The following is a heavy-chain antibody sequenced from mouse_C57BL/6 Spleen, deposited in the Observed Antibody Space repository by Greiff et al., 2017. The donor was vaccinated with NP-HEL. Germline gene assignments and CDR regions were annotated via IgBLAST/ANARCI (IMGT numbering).Heavy chain of an antibody. J-gene: IGHJ2*01. CDR2: IDPEDGDT. D-gene: IGHD1-1*01. V-gene: IGHV14-1*01. CDR3: TTVTTVVATNFDY. Sequence: VHVKQSGAELVRPGASVKLSCTASGFNIKDYYMHWVKQRPEQGLEWIGRIDPEDGDTEYAPKFQGKATMTADTSSNTAYLQLSSRTSEDTAVYYCTTVTTVVATNFDYWGQGTTLTVSS. CDR1: GFNIKDYY.